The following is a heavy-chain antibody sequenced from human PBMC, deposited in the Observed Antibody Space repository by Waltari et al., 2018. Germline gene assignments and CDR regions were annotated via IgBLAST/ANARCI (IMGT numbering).Heavy chain of an antibody. CDR1: GGTLSSYA. CDR2: IIPSLGIA. CDR3: ASHRPGGDYIWGDAFDI. Sequence: QVQLVQSGAEVKKPGSSVKVSCKASGGTLSSYAISWVRQAPGQGLEWMVGIIPSLGIANYAQKFQGRVTITADESTSTAYMELSSLRSEDTAVYYCASHRPGGDYIWGDAFDIWGQGTMVTVSS. D-gene: IGHD3-16*01. V-gene: IGHV1-69*04. J-gene: IGHJ3*02.